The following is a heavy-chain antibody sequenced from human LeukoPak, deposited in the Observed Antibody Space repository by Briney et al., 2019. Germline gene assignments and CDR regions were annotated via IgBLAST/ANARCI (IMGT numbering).Heavy chain of an antibody. D-gene: IGHD2-2*01. CDR3: GRIVPAMFIDY. CDR1: GGSISSSSYY. Sequence: SETLSLTCTVSGGSISSSSYYWGWIRQPPGKGLEWIGSIYYSGSTYYNPSLKSRVTMSIDTSKNQFSLKLSSVTAADTAVYYCGRIVPAMFIDYWGQGTLVTVSS. CDR2: IYYSGST. J-gene: IGHJ4*02. V-gene: IGHV4-39*01.